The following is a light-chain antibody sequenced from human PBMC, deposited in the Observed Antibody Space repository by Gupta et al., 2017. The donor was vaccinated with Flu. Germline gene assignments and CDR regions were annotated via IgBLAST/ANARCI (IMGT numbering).Light chain of an antibody. CDR1: SSDVGGYNY. CDR3: CSYAGSYTWV. Sequence: SVTISCTGTSSDVGGYNYVSWYQQHPGKAPKLMIYDVSKRPSGVPDRFSGSKSGNTASLTISGLRAEDEADYYCCSYAGSYTWVFGGGTKLTVL. J-gene: IGLJ3*02. V-gene: IGLV2-11*01. CDR2: DVS.